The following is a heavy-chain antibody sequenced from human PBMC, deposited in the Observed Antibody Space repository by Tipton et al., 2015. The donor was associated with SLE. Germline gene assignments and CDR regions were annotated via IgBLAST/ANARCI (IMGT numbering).Heavy chain of an antibody. CDR1: GGSISSSNW. D-gene: IGHD2-2*01. CDR3: ARSCSSTSCYTRRFDY. CDR2: IYHSGST. Sequence: SLRLSCAVSGGSISSSNWWSWVRQPPGKGLEWIGEIYHSGSTNYNPSLKSRVTISVDTSKNQFSLKLSSVTAADTAVYYCARSCSSTSCYTRRFDYWGQGTLVTVSS. V-gene: IGHV4-4*02. J-gene: IGHJ4*02.